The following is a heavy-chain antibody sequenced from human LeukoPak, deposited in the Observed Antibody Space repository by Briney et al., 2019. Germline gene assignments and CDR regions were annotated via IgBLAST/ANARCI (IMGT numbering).Heavy chain of an antibody. J-gene: IGHJ6*03. CDR3: ARGSYFDRYMDV. V-gene: IGHV1-69*13. CDR2: IIPIFGTA. D-gene: IGHD3-9*01. Sequence: ASVKVSCKVSGGTFSSYAISWVRQAPGQGLEWMGGIIPIFGTANYAQKFQGRVTITADESTSTAYMELSSLRSEDTAVYYCARGSYFDRYMDVWGKGTTVTISS. CDR1: GGTFSSYA.